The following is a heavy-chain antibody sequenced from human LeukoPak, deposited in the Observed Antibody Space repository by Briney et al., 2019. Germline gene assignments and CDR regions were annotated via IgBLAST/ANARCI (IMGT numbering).Heavy chain of an antibody. Sequence: SETLSLTCTVSGDSISSYYWSWIRQPPGKGLEWIGYIYYSGSTNYNPSLKSRVTISVDTSKNQFSLKLSSVTAADTAVYYCARGAAVAPDAFDIWGQGTMVTVSS. CDR2: IYYSGST. D-gene: IGHD6-13*01. CDR3: ARGAAVAPDAFDI. J-gene: IGHJ3*02. CDR1: GDSISSYY. V-gene: IGHV4-59*01.